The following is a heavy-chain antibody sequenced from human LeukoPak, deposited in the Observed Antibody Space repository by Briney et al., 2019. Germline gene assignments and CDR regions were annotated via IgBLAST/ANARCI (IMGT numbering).Heavy chain of an antibody. J-gene: IGHJ4*02. CDR1: GYTFTGYY. Sequence: ASVKVSCKASGYTFTGYYMHWVRQAPGQGLEWMGWINPNSGGTNHAQKFQGRVTMTRDTSISTAYMELSRLRSDDTAVYYCARVGAAAGTYFDYWGQGTLVTVSS. CDR2: INPNSGGT. V-gene: IGHV1-2*02. CDR3: ARVGAAAGTYFDY. D-gene: IGHD6-13*01.